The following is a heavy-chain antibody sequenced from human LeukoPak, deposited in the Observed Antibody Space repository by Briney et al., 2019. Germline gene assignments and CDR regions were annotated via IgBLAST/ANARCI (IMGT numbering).Heavy chain of an antibody. CDR3: ARGPPSGCSSTSCYLNY. D-gene: IGHD2-2*01. CDR2: ISSSSSYI. Sequence: GSLRLSCAASGFTFSSYSMNWVRQAPGKGLEWVSPISSSSSYIYYADSVKGRFTISRDNAKNSLYLQMNSLRAEDTAVYYCARGPPSGCSSTSCYLNYWGQGTLVTVSS. V-gene: IGHV3-21*01. J-gene: IGHJ4*02. CDR1: GFTFSSYS.